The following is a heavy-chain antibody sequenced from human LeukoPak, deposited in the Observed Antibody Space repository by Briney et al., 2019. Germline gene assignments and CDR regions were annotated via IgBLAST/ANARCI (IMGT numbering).Heavy chain of an antibody. Sequence: GGSLRLSCAASGFTFSSHAMSWARQAPGRGLEWVSSIDTSGSNAYYADSVKGRFTISRDNSRNTLYLQMDSLRAEDSAIYYCAKELRPNDYWGQGTLVTVSS. J-gene: IGHJ4*02. D-gene: IGHD4-17*01. CDR3: AKELRPNDY. CDR1: GFTFSSHA. V-gene: IGHV3-23*01. CDR2: IDTSGSNA.